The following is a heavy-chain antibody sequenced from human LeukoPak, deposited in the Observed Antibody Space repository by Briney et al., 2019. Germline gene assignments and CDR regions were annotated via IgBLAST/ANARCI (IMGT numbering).Heavy chain of an antibody. V-gene: IGHV1-18*01. D-gene: IGHD6-19*01. CDR1: GYTFTAYG. J-gene: IGHJ5*02. CDR3: AKDFFGSGWYNYFDP. CDR2: ISTYSDNA. Sequence: GASVKVSCKASGYTFTAYGFTWVRQAPGQGLEWMGWISTYSDNANYAQNLQGRVTMTTDTSTTTAYMELRSLRSDDTAVYYCAKDFFGSGWYNYFDPWGQGTLVAVSS.